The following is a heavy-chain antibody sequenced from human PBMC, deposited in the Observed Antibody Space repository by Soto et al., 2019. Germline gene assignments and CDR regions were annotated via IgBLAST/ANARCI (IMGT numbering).Heavy chain of an antibody. D-gene: IGHD4-17*01. V-gene: IGHV3-33*01. CDR1: GFTFSSYG. CDR3: ARDTPTHYGDYITEDYYYYGMDV. Sequence: PGGSLRLSCAASGFTFSSYGMHWVRQAPGKGLEWVAVIWYDGSNKYYADSVKGRFTISRDNSKNTLYLQMNSLRAEDTAVYYCARDTPTHYGDYITEDYYYYGMDVWGQGTTVTVSS. J-gene: IGHJ6*02. CDR2: IWYDGSNK.